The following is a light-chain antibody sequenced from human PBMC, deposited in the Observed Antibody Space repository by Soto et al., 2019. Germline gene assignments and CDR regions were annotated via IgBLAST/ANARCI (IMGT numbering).Light chain of an antibody. V-gene: IGKV1-27*01. CDR3: QKYSSVPV. CDR1: QDIRNF. CDR2: AAS. Sequence: DIKMTQSPTSLSASVGDRVTITCRASQDIRNFVAWYQQKPGKAPKLLIYAASTLQSGVPSRFSGSRSGTDFTLTINSLQPEDVATYSCQKYSSVPVFGPGTKVEIK. J-gene: IGKJ3*01.